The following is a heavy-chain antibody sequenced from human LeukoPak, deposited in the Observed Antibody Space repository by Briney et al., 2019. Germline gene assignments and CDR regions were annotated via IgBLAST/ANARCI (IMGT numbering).Heavy chain of an antibody. CDR2: IRYDGGNK. CDR3: AKSGYSYGSDY. V-gene: IGHV3-30*02. J-gene: IGHJ4*02. Sequence: GGSLRLSCAASGFTSSSYGMHWVRQAPGKGLEWVAFIRYDGGNKYYADSVKGRFTISRDNSKNTLYLQMNSLRAEDTAVYYCAKSGYSYGSDYWGQGTLVTVSS. D-gene: IGHD5-18*01. CDR1: GFTSSSYG.